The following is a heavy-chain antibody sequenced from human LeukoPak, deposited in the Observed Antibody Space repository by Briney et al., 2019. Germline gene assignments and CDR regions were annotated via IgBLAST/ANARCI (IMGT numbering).Heavy chain of an antibody. Sequence: GGSLRLSCAASGFTSSDYYMSWIRQAPGKGLEWVSYISSSGSTIYYADSVKGRFTISRDNAKNSLYLQMNSLRAEDTAVYYCARVRTTEQWQWLXLWFXXWGQGTLVTVX. D-gene: IGHD6-19*01. V-gene: IGHV3-11*04. CDR2: ISSSGSTI. J-gene: IGHJ5*02. CDR3: ARVRTTEQWQWLXLWFXX. CDR1: GFTSSDYY.